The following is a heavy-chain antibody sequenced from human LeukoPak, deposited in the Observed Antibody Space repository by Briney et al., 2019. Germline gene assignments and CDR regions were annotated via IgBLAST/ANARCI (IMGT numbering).Heavy chain of an antibody. CDR1: GFTFSSYA. D-gene: IGHD3-10*01. CDR2: ISGSGGST. Sequence: GGSLRLSCAASGFTFSSYAMSWVRQAPGKGLEWVSAISGSGGSTDYADTVKGRFTISRDNSKNTLFLQMSSLRVEDTAVYYCATEREIYGSGEGFDFWGQGTLVTVSS. CDR3: ATEREIYGSGEGFDF. J-gene: IGHJ4*02. V-gene: IGHV3-23*01.